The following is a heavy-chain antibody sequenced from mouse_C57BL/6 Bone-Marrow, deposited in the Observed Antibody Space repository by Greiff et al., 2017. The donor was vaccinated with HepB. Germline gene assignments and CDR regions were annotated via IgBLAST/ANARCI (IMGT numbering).Heavy chain of an antibody. V-gene: IGHV2-5*01. CDR2: IWRGGST. J-gene: IGHJ1*03. CDR1: GFSLTSYG. Sequence: QVQLKESGPGLVQPSQSLSITCTVSGFSLTSYGVHWVRQSPGKGLEWLGVIWRGGSTDYNAAFMSRLSITKDNSKSQVFFKMNSLQADDTAIYYCAKNYYYDLWYFDVWGTGTTVTVSS. D-gene: IGHD1-1*01. CDR3: AKNYYYDLWYFDV.